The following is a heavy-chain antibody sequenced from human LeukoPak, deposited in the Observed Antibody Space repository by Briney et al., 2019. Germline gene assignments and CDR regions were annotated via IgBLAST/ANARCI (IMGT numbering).Heavy chain of an antibody. CDR2: IYHSGST. V-gene: IGHV4-38-2*01. Sequence: SETLSLTCAVSGYSISSGYYWGWIRQPPGQGLEWIGSIYHSGSTYYNPSLKSRVTISVDTSKNQFSLKLSSVTAADTAVYYRARRRIAAADLWGQGTLVTVSS. J-gene: IGHJ5*02. D-gene: IGHD6-13*01. CDR3: ARRRIAAADL. CDR1: GYSISSGYY.